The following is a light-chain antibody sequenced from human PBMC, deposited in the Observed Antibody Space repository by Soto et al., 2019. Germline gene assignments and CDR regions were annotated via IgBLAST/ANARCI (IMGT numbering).Light chain of an antibody. CDR2: EVS. V-gene: IGLV2-23*02. J-gene: IGLJ3*02. CDR1: SSDVGGYNY. Sequence: QSALTQPASVSGSPGQSITISCTGTSSDVGGYNYVSWYQLHPGRAPKLMIYEVSKRPSGISNRFSGSKSGNTASLIISGLQGDDEGDYYCCAYVSSNTLLFGGGTKLTVL. CDR3: CAYVSSNTLL.